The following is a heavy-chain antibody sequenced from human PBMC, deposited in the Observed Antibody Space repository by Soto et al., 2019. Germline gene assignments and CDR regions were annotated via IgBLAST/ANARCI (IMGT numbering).Heavy chain of an antibody. CDR1: GGTFSSYT. V-gene: IGHV1-69*02. CDR2: IIPILGIA. CDR3: ARRAEDTYYFDY. J-gene: IGHJ4*02. Sequence: SVKVSCKASGGTFSSYTISWVRQAPGQGLEWMGRIIPILGIANYAQKFQGRVTITADKSTSTAYMELSSLRSEDTAVYYCARRAEDTYYFDYWGQGTLVTVSS.